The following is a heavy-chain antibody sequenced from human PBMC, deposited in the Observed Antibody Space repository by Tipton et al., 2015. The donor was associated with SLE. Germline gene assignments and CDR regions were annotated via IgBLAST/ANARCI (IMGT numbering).Heavy chain of an antibody. J-gene: IGHJ5*02. CDR3: APGITMVRGVIAPFVP. V-gene: IGHV1-46*01. Sequence: QLVQSGPEVKKPGASVKVSCKASGYTFTSYYMHWVRQAPGQGLEWMGIINPSGGSTSYAQKFQGRVTMTRDTSTSTVYMELSSLRSEDTAVYYCAPGITMVRGVIAPFVPWGQGTLVTVSS. CDR2: INPSGGST. D-gene: IGHD3-10*01. CDR1: GYTFTSYY.